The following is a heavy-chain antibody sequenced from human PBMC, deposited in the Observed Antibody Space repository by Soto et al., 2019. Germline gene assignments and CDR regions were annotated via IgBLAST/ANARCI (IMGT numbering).Heavy chain of an antibody. CDR1: GYTFTSNG. CDR3: ASDNGYSYGTGRVDY. Sequence: QVQVVQSGAEVKKPGASVKVSCKASGYTFTSNGISWVRQAPGQGLEWMGWISAYNGNTNYAQKLQGRVTMTTDTSTSTAYMELRSLRSDDTAVYHCASDNGYSYGTGRVDYWGQGTLVTVSS. D-gene: IGHD5-18*01. CDR2: ISAYNGNT. J-gene: IGHJ4*02. V-gene: IGHV1-18*01.